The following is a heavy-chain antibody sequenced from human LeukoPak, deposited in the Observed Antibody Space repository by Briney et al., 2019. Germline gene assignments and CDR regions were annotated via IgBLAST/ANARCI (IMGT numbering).Heavy chain of an antibody. Sequence: ASVTVSFKASGYTFTIYGISWVRQAPGQGLEWMGWISAYNGNTNYTQKLQGRVTMTTDTSTSTAYMELRSLRSDDTAVYYCARDLARVIPAATTFDYWGQGTLVTVSS. CDR1: GYTFTIYG. D-gene: IGHD2-2*01. CDR2: ISAYNGNT. V-gene: IGHV1-18*01. J-gene: IGHJ4*02. CDR3: ARDLARVIPAATTFDY.